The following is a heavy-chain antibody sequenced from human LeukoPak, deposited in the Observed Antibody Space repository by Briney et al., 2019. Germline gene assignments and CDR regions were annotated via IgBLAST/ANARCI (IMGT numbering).Heavy chain of an antibody. V-gene: IGHV7-4-1*02. Sequence: ASVKVSCKTSGYTFTSYAISWVRQAPGQGLEWMGWINTNTGNPTYAQGFTGRYVFSLDTSVSTAYLQISGLKADDTAVYYCGRDPKLGIRGYTYGYIDYWGQGTLVTASS. D-gene: IGHD5-18*01. CDR2: INTNTGNP. J-gene: IGHJ4*02. CDR3: GRDPKLGIRGYTYGYIDY. CDR1: GYTFTSYA.